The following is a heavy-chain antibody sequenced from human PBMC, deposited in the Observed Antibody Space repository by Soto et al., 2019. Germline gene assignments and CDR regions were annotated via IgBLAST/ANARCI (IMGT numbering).Heavy chain of an antibody. CDR2: INHSGST. J-gene: IGHJ6*02. Sequence: KASETLSLTCAVYGGSFSGYYWSWIRQPPGKGLEWIGEINHSGSTNYNPSLKSRVTISVDTSKNQFSLKLSSVTAADTAVYYCARGRGWPFQYYYGMDVWGQGTTVTVSS. CDR3: ARGRGWPFQYYYGMDV. CDR1: GGSFSGYY. D-gene: IGHD1-26*01. V-gene: IGHV4-34*01.